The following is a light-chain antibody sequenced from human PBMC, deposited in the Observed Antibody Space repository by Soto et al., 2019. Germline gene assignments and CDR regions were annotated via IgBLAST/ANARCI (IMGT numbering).Light chain of an antibody. V-gene: IGLV2-23*01. Sequence: QAVVTQPASVSGSPGQSITISCTGTSSDVGSYNLVSWYQQHPGKAPKLMTYEGSKRPSGVSNRFSGSKSGNTASLTISGLQAEDEADYYCCSYAGSSTVFGGGTKLTVL. J-gene: IGLJ2*01. CDR3: CSYAGSSTV. CDR1: SSDVGSYNL. CDR2: EGS.